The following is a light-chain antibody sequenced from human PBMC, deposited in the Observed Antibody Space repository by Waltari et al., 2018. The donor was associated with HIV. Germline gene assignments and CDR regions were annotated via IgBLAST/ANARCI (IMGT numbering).Light chain of an antibody. CDR3: NSRDSSGNHVI. Sequence: SSELTQDPTVSVALGQPVTITCQGDGLRHYYGTWYQQRPGQAPIVVIYGKNNRPSGIPDRFSGSSSGDSTSLTITGAQAEDEADYHCNSRDSSGNHVIFGGGTKLTVL. V-gene: IGLV3-19*01. CDR1: GLRHYY. CDR2: GKN. J-gene: IGLJ2*01.